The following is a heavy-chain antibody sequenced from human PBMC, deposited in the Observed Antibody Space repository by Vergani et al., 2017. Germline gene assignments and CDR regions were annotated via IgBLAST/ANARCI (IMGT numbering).Heavy chain of an antibody. CDR2: ISSNGGST. D-gene: IGHD3-10*01. V-gene: IGHV3-64*01. CDR3: ARVSRGLFDY. Sequence: EVQLLESGGGLVQPGGSLRLSCAASGFTFSSYAMHWVRQAPGKGLEYVSAISSNGGSTYYANSVKGRFTISRDNSKNTLYLQMGSLRAEDMAVYYCARVSRGLFDYWGQGTLVTVSS. CDR1: GFTFSSYA. J-gene: IGHJ4*02.